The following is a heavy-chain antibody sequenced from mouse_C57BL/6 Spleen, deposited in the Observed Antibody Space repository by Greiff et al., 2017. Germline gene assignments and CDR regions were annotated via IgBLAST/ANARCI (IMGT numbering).Heavy chain of an antibody. V-gene: IGHV1-26*01. CDR1: GYTFTDYY. CDR3: ARNDYDGAWFAY. CDR2: INPNNGGT. D-gene: IGHD2-4*01. Sequence: EVQLQQSGPELVKPGASVTISCKASGYTFTDYYMNWVKQSHGKSLEWIGEINPNNGGTSYNQKFKGKATLTVDKSSSTAYMELRSLTSEDSAVYYCARNDYDGAWFAYWGQGTLVTVSA. J-gene: IGHJ3*01.